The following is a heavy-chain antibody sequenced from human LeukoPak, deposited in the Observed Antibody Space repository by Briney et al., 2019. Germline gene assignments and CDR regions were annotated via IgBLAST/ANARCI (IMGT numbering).Heavy chain of an antibody. D-gene: IGHD6-13*01. CDR3: ARGRVAAAGTPGY. CDR1: GGSFSGYY. J-gene: IGHJ4*02. CDR2: INHSGST. V-gene: IGHV4-34*01. Sequence: SETLSLTCAVYGGSFSGYYWSWIRQPPGKGLEWIGEINHSGSTNYNPSLKSRVTISVDTSKIQFSLKLSSVTAADTAVYYCARGRVAAAGTPGYWGQGTLVTVSS.